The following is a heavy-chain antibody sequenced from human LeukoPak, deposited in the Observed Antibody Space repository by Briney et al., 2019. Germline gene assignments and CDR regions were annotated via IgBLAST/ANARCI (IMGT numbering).Heavy chain of an antibody. Sequence: ETLSLTCTVSGGSISSYYWSWVRQAPGKGLEWVSSISGSGGTTYYADSVKGRFTISRDNSKNTPYLQMNSLRADDTAVYSCAKDPPTVMANAFHIWGQGTMVTVSS. V-gene: IGHV3-23*01. CDR2: ISGSGGTT. CDR3: AKDPPTVMANAFHI. J-gene: IGHJ3*02. CDR1: GGSISSYY. D-gene: IGHD5-18*01.